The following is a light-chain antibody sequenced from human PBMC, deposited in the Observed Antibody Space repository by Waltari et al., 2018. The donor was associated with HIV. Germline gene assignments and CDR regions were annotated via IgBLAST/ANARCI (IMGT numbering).Light chain of an antibody. CDR3: QQYSTWPLT. V-gene: IGKV3-15*01. CDR1: RSVGSS. CDR2: GAS. J-gene: IGKJ1*01. Sequence: EVVMTQSPATLLESPGKTANLSCRASRSVGSSLAWYQLKPGRGPRLLIYGASSRASGVPPTFSGSGAGTDFSLSISSLRSDDVGIYYCQQYSTWPLTFGRGTTVEIK.